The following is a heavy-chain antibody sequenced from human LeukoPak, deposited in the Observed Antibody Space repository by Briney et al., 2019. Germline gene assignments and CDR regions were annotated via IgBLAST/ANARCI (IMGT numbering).Heavy chain of an antibody. CDR3: ARAQPGYSSSWYGFDY. Sequence: ASVNVSCTASGYTFTGYYMHWVRQAPGQGLEWMGWINPNSGGTNYAQKFQGRVTMTRDTSISTAYMELSRLRSDDTAVYYCARAQPGYSSSWYGFDYWGQGTLVTVSS. CDR2: INPNSGGT. V-gene: IGHV1-2*02. D-gene: IGHD6-13*01. CDR1: GYTFTGYY. J-gene: IGHJ4*02.